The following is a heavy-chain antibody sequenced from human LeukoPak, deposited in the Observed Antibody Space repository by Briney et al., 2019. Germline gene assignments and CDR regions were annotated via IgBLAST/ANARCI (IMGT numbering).Heavy chain of an antibody. J-gene: IGHJ4*02. D-gene: IGHD2-2*01. CDR1: GGTFSSYA. CDR2: IIPIFGTA. Sequence: SVKVSCKXSGGTFSSYAISWVRQAPRQGLEWMGRIIPIFGTANYAQKFQGRVTITADESTSTAYMELSSLRSEDTAVYYCARGDCSSTSCYPNYWGQGTLVTVSS. CDR3: ARGDCSSTSCYPNY. V-gene: IGHV1-69*13.